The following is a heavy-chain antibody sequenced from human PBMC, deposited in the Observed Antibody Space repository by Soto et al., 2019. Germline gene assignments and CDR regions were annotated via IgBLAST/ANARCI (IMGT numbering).Heavy chain of an antibody. D-gene: IGHD3-22*01. J-gene: IGHJ4*02. CDR1: GGSVSSGSYY. V-gene: IGHV4-61*01. CDR2: IYYSGTT. CDR3: ARDYYDSSAYTYYFDY. Sequence: HVQLQESGPGLVKPSETLSLTCTVSGGSVSSGSYYWSWIRQPPGKGLEWIGYIYYSGTTNYNPSLRSRVTISVDTSKNQFSLKLSSVTAADTAVYYCARDYYDSSAYTYYFDYWGQGTLVTVSS.